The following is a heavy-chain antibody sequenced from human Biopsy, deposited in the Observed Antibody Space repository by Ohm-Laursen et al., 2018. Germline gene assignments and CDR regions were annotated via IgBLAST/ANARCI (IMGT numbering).Heavy chain of an antibody. CDR2: RNPNNGGT. D-gene: IGHD3-22*01. V-gene: IGHV1-2*02. J-gene: IGHJ4*02. CDR1: GYTFTGYY. CDR3: AREIAPWYDSSDYYSFFDY. Sequence: ASVKVSCKTSGYTFTGYYIHWVRQAPGQGLEWVGWRNPNNGGTDYAEKFQGRVTMTRDTSINTAYMELSSLRSDDTAVYFCAREIAPWYDSSDYYSFFDYWGQGTLVTVSS.